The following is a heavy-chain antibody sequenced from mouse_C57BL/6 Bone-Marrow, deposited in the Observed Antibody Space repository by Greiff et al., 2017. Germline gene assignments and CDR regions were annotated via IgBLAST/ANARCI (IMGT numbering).Heavy chain of an antibody. V-gene: IGHV1-15*01. Sequence: LVESGAELVRPGASVTLSCKASGYTFTDYEMHWVKQTPVHGLEWIGAIDPETGGTAYNQKFKGKAILTADKSSSTAYMELRSLTSEDSAVYYCTRHYDGPWFAYWGQGTLVTVSA. J-gene: IGHJ3*01. D-gene: IGHD1-1*01. CDR2: IDPETGGT. CDR3: TRHYDGPWFAY. CDR1: GYTFTDYE.